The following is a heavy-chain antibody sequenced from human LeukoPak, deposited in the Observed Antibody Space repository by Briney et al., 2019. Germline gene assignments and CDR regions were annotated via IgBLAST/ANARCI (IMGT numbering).Heavy chain of an antibody. V-gene: IGHV3-23*01. J-gene: IGHJ4*02. D-gene: IGHD5-18*01. CDR3: AKVGGGYSYGEHFDY. CDR1: GFTFSSYA. Sequence: GGSLRLSSAASGFTFSSYAMSWVRQAPGKGLEWVSAISGSGGSTYYADSVKGRFTISRDNSKNTLYLQMKSLRAEDTAAYYCAKVGGGYSYGEHFDYWGQGTLVTVSS. CDR2: ISGSGGST.